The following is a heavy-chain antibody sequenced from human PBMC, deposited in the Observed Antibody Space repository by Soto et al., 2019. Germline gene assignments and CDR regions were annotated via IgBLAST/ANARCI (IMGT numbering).Heavy chain of an antibody. CDR3: ASDVGGEGYTTGGFES. CDR1: GVTGWTFRDDY. CDR2: VSTTGDRI. Sequence: VQVVESGGGLVEPGGSLRLSCVDTGVTGWTFRDDYLVWIRQAPGKGLEWISQVSTTGDRISYADSVKGRFTISRANPTNPLPLQMMMPMGDATGVNFCASDVGGEGYTTGGFESWGQGIQVIVFS. D-gene: IGHD5-18*01. V-gene: IGHV3-11*04. J-gene: IGHJ5*01.